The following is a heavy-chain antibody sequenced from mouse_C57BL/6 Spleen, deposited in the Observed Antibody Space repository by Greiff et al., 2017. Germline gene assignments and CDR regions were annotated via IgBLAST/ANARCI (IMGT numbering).Heavy chain of an antibody. J-gene: IGHJ2*01. V-gene: IGHV1-82*01. CDR1: GYAFSSSW. Sequence: VQLQQSGPELVKPGASVKISCKASGYAFSSSWMNWVKQRPGKGLEWIGRIYPGDGDTNYNGKFKGKATLTADKSSSTAYMQLSSLTSEDSAVYICARSLYEYDAYCDYWGQGTTLTVSS. CDR3: ARSLYEYDAYCDY. CDR2: IYPGDGDT. D-gene: IGHD2-4*01.